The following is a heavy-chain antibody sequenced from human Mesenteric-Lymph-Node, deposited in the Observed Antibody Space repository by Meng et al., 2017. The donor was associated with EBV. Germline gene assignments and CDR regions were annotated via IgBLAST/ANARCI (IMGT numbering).Heavy chain of an antibody. J-gene: IGHJ4*02. D-gene: IGHD3-22*01. CDR1: GGSISDNDW. CDR3: AGNGYYALEY. V-gene: IGHV4-4*02. Sequence: QVQLQESGPRLEKPSGXLSLTCVVAGGSISDNDWWSWVRQPPGKGLEWLGEIYHGGGTNYNPSLESRVTISVDKSKNQFSLKLNSVTVADTAVYYCAGNGYYALEYWGQGILVNVSS. CDR2: IYHGGGT.